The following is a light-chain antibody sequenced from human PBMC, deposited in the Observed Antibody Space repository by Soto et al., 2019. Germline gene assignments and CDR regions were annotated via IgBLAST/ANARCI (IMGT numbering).Light chain of an antibody. J-gene: IGLJ1*01. CDR1: SSDVGGYNY. V-gene: IGLV2-14*03. CDR3: LSYTTSSTYV. Sequence: QSALTQPASVSGSLGQSITIPCTGTSSDVGGYNYVSWYQQHPGIAPKVMIYDVSNRPSGVSNRFSGSKSGNTASLTISGLQAEDEADYYCLSYTTSSTYVFGTGTKVTVL. CDR2: DVS.